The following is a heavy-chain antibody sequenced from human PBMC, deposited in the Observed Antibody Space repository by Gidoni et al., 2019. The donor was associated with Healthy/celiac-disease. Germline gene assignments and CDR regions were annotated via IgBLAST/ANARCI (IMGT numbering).Heavy chain of an antibody. CDR3: ARGQSSSSWEGFGIVATTLFDY. D-gene: IGHD5-12*01. J-gene: IGHJ4*02. V-gene: IGHV3-74*01. CDR2: INSDGSST. CDR1: GFTFSSYW. Sequence: EVQLVESGGGLVQPGGSLRLSCAASGFTFSSYWMHWVSQAPGKGLVWVSRINSDGSSTSYADSVKGRFTISRDNAKNTLYLQMNSLRAEDTAVYYCARGQSSSSWEGFGIVATTLFDYWGQGTLVTVSS.